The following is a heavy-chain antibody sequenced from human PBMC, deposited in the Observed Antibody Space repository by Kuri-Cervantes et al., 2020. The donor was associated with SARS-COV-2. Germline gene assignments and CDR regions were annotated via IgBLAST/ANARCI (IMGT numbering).Heavy chain of an antibody. CDR1: GFTFSSYG. V-gene: IGHV3-30*18. Sequence: GESLKISCAASGFTFSSYGMHWVRQAPGKGLEWVAVISYDGSNKYYADSVKGRFTISRGNSKNTLYLQMNSLRAEDTAVYYCAKGYYDSSGYRTLDYWGQGTLVTVSS. CDR3: AKGYYDSSGYRTLDY. D-gene: IGHD3-22*01. CDR2: ISYDGSNK. J-gene: IGHJ4*02.